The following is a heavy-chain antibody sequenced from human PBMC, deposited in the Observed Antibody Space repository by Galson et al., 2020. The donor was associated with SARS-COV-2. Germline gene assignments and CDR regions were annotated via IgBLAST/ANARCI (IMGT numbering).Heavy chain of an antibody. D-gene: IGHD7-27*01. CDR2: IYHSGST. CDR1: GYSISSGYY. CDR3: ASTLPTPLGLGYFDY. V-gene: IGHV4-38-2*02. J-gene: IGHJ4*02. Sequence: SETLSLTCTVSGYSISSGYYWGWIRQPPGKGLEWIGSIYHSGSTYYNPSLKSRVTISVDTSKNQFSLKLSSVTAADTAVYYCASTLPTPLGLGYFDYWGQGTLVTVSS.